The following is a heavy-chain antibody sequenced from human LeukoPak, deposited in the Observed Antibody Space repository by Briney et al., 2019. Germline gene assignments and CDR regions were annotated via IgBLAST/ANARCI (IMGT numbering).Heavy chain of an antibody. CDR3: ARVIRGIVVVPAAMFDY. CDR1: SYTFTSYG. D-gene: IGHD2-2*01. CDR2: ISAYNGNT. Sequence: ASVKVSCKASSYTFTSYGISWVRQAPGQGLEWMGWISAYNGNTNYAQKLQGRVTMTTDTSTSTAYMELRSLRSDDTAVYYCARVIRGIVVVPAAMFDYWGQGTLVTVSS. J-gene: IGHJ4*02. V-gene: IGHV1-18*01.